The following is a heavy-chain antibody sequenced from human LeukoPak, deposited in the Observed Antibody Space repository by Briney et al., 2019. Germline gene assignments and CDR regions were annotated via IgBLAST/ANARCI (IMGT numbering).Heavy chain of an antibody. CDR2: INQDGSEK. J-gene: IGHJ4*02. D-gene: IGHD5/OR15-5a*01. CDR1: GFTISSYW. Sequence: PSGTLRLTCAASGFTISSYWWSWVRQAPGKGLEWMANINQDGSEKYYVDSVKGRFTISGDNAKNSLYLQMSSLRAEDTAVYYCAREEDYTASTIFDYWGQGTLVTVSS. CDR3: AREEDYTASTIFDY. V-gene: IGHV3-7*01.